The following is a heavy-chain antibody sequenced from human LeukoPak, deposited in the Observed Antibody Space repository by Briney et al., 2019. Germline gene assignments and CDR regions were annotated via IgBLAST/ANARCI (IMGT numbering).Heavy chain of an antibody. Sequence: GALRLSCAASGFTFSSYGMHWVRQAPGKGLEWVAVISYDGSNKHYADSVKGRFTISRDNSKNTLYLQMNSLRAEDTAVYYCAKDLARAFDIWGQGTMVTVSS. CDR1: GFTFSSYG. V-gene: IGHV3-30*18. CDR3: AKDLARAFDI. CDR2: ISYDGSNK. J-gene: IGHJ3*02. D-gene: IGHD3-3*02.